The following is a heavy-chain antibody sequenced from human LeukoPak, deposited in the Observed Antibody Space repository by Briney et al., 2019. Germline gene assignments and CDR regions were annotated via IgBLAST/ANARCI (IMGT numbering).Heavy chain of an antibody. D-gene: IGHD1/OR15-1a*01. CDR3: VTRGTASRLLDS. J-gene: IGHJ4*02. CDR1: GGSISSSNW. V-gene: IGHV4-4*02. CDR2: MYHSGST. Sequence: SETLSLTCVVSGGSISSSNWWSWVRQPPGKGLEWIGEMYHSGSTNYNPSHKSRVTISVDESNNQFSLKLSSVTAADTAVYYCVTRGTASRLLDSWGQGTLVTVSS.